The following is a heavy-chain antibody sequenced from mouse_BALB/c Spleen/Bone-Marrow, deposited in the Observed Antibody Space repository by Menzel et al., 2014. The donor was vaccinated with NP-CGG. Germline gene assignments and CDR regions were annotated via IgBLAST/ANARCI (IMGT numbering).Heavy chain of an antibody. J-gene: IGHJ2*01. Sequence: VQGVESGAELMKPGASVKISCKATGYTFSTYWIEWVRQRPGHGLEWIGEILPGNGNTDYNEKFKGKATLTMDTSSSTAYMQLRSLSSEDSAVYFCASRDSSGYVPDYWGQGTTLTVSS. D-gene: IGHD3-2*01. V-gene: IGHV1-9*01. CDR3: ASRDSSGYVPDY. CDR2: ILPGNGNT. CDR1: GYTFSTYW.